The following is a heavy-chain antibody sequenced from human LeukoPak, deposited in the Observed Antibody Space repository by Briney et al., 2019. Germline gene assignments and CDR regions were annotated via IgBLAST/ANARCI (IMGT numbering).Heavy chain of an antibody. D-gene: IGHD2-2*01. Sequence: SETLSLTCTVSGGSISSYCWSWIRQPPGKGLEWIGYIYYSGSTNYNPSLKSRVTISVDTSKNQFSLKLSSVTAADTAVYYCARGPLGYCSSTSCYARSYYYYYMDVWGKGTTVTVSS. J-gene: IGHJ6*03. CDR2: IYYSGST. CDR3: ARGPLGYCSSTSCYARSYYYYYMDV. V-gene: IGHV4-59*01. CDR1: GGSISSYC.